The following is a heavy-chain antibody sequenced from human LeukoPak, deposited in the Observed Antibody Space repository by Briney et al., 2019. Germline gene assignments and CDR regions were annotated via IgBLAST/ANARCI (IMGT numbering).Heavy chain of an antibody. CDR2: ISNGNT. V-gene: IGHV3-23*01. D-gene: IGHD2-15*01. Sequence: GGSLRLSCTASGFPFSNHAMSWVRQPPGKGLEWVAAISNGNTYYADSVRGRFAISRDDSKNMVYLQMNSLRDEDTALYYCVREAGYCASVCLKSNWFDPWGQGTQVTVSS. CDR1: GFPFSNHA. J-gene: IGHJ5*02. CDR3: VREAGYCASVCLKSNWFDP.